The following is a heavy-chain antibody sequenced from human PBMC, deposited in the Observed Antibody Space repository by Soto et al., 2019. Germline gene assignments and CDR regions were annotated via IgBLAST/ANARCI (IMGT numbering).Heavy chain of an antibody. CDR2: ISSSSSTI. Sequence: PGGSLRLSCAASGFTFSSYSMNWVRQAPGKGLEWVSYISSSSSTIYYADSVKGRFTISRDNAKNSLYLQMNSLRAEDTAVYYCARVSVAVAGTSWRSNAFDIWGQGTMVTVSS. V-gene: IGHV3-48*01. D-gene: IGHD6-19*01. J-gene: IGHJ3*02. CDR1: GFTFSSYS. CDR3: ARVSVAVAGTSWRSNAFDI.